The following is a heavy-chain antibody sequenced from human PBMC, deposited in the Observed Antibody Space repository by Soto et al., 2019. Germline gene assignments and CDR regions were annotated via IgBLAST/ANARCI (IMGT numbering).Heavy chain of an antibody. Sequence: GSLRLSCAASGFTFSSYWMHWVRQVPGKGLVWVSRLNSDGSTTNYADSVKGRFTIFRDNARNTLSLQMNSLRADDTAVYYCARGIKNYYGMDVWGQGTTVTVSS. D-gene: IGHD2-21*01. CDR1: GFTFSSYW. J-gene: IGHJ6*02. V-gene: IGHV3-74*01. CDR2: LNSDGSTT. CDR3: ARGIKNYYGMDV.